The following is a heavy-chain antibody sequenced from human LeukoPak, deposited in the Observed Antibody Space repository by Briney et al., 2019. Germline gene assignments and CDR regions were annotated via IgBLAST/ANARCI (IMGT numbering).Heavy chain of an antibody. CDR3: ARESRGYDFWSGYYTRYYYYYMDV. V-gene: IGHV4-39*02. Sequence: PSETLSLTCTVSGGSISSSSYYWGWIRQPPGKGLEWIGSIYYSGSTYYNPSLKSRVTISVDTSKNQFSLKLSSVTAADTAVYYCARESRGYDFWSGYYTRYYYYYMDVWGKGTTVTVSS. J-gene: IGHJ6*03. CDR2: IYYSGST. CDR1: GGSISSSSYY. D-gene: IGHD3-3*01.